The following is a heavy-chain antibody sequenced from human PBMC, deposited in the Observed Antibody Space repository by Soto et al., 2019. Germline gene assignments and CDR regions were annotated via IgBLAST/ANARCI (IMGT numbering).Heavy chain of an antibody. D-gene: IGHD1-26*01. CDR2: ISSSSDVI. CDR3: AKDLGSYLSPAFDY. CDR1: GFSFSRFE. Sequence: RRLSCAASGFSFSRFEMNWVRQAPGKGLEWVSYISSSSDVIYYADSVKGRFTISRDNAKNSLYLQMSSLRAEDTAVYFCAKDLGSYLSPAFDYWGLGXLVTVYS. V-gene: IGHV3-48*03. J-gene: IGHJ4*02.